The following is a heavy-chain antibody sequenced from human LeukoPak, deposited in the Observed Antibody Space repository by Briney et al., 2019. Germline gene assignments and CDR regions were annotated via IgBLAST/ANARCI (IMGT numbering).Heavy chain of an antibody. J-gene: IGHJ4*02. CDR1: GFTFSSYG. D-gene: IGHD3-22*01. CDR2: ISYDGSIE. CDR3: AKGISSGYFDY. Sequence: GGSLRLSCAASGFTFSSYGMHWVRQAPGKGLEWVAVISYDGSIEYYADSVKGRFSISGDNSKNTLYLQMNSLRAEDTALYYRAKGISSGYFDYWGQGTLVTVSS. V-gene: IGHV3-30*18.